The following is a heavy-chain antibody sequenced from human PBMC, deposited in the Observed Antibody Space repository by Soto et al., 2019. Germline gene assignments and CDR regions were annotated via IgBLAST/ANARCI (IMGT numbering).Heavy chain of an antibody. V-gene: IGHV4-30-4*01. Sequence: SETLSLTDTVSAGSLRCDNYHWTWFRQPPGKGLEWIGYVHYSGSVLYNPSLQSRVSISVDTSKNQFSLKLSFVTAADTAVYFCAREDDGGDRDYYGLDVPGQGTTVTVSS. J-gene: IGHJ6*02. D-gene: IGHD2-21*02. CDR2: VHYSGSV. CDR3: AREDDGGDRDYYGLDV. CDR1: AGSLRCDNYH.